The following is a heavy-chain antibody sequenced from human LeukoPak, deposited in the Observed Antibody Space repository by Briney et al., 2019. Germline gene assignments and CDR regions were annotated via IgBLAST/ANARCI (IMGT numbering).Heavy chain of an antibody. CDR3: ARDPDSYGYLHYYYYYGMDV. D-gene: IGHD5-18*01. CDR1: GFTFSSYA. Sequence: GGSLRLSCAASGFTFSSYAMSWVRQAPGKGLEWVANINQDGSEKYYVDSGKGRFTISRDNAKNSLYLQLNSLRAEDTAVYYCARDPDSYGYLHYYYYYGMDVWGQGTTVTVSS. CDR2: INQDGSEK. J-gene: IGHJ6*02. V-gene: IGHV3-7*01.